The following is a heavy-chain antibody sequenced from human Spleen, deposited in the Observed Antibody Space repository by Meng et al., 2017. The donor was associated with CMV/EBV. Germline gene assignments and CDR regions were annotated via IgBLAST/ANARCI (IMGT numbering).Heavy chain of an antibody. CDR2: ISSSGSTI. V-gene: IGHV3-11*01. D-gene: IGHD3-22*01. Sequence: GGSLRLSCAASGFTSSDYYMSWIRQAPGKGLEWVSYISSSGSTIYYADSVKGRFTISRGNAKNSLYLQMNSLRAEDTAVYYCARRGYYDSSGYYYHPFDYWGQGTLVTVSS. CDR1: GFTSSDYY. J-gene: IGHJ4*02. CDR3: ARRGYYDSSGYYYHPFDY.